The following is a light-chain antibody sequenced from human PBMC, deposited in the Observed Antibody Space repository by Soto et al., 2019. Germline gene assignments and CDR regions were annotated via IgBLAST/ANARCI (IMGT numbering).Light chain of an antibody. CDR3: QQYDNLPRLT. V-gene: IGKV1-33*01. J-gene: IGKJ4*01. Sequence: DIQMTQSPSSLSASVGDRVTITCQASQDISNYLNWYQQKPGKAPKLLVYDASNLETGVPSRFSGSGSGTDFTFTISSLQPEDIATYYCQQYDNLPRLTFGGGTTVDIK. CDR2: DAS. CDR1: QDISNY.